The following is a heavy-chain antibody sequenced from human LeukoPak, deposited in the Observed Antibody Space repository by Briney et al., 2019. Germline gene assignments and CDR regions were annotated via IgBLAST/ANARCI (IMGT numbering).Heavy chain of an antibody. D-gene: IGHD3-9*01. CDR2: IYYSGST. J-gene: IGHJ3*02. CDR3: ARLTGYRIESAFDI. V-gene: IGHV4-39*07. CDR1: GGSISSSSYY. Sequence: SETLSLTCTVSGGSISSSSYYWGWICQPPGKGLEWIGSIYYSGSTYYNPSLKSRVTISVDTSKNQFSLKLSSVTAADTAVYYCARLTGYRIESAFDIWGQGTMVTVSS.